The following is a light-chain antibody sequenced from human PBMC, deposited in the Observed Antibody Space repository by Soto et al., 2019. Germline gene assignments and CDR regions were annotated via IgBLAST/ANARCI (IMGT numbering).Light chain of an antibody. CDR1: SSNIGRHG. CDR2: SYN. V-gene: IGLV1-44*01. J-gene: IGLJ3*02. Sequence: QSVLTQPPSASGTPGQRVTVSCSGSSSNIGRHGVNWYQQLPGAAPKLLIYSYNQRPSGVPDRFSGSTSGTSVSLTINGLQSADEADYYCATWDHSLNGVVFGGGTQLTVL. CDR3: ATWDHSLNGVV.